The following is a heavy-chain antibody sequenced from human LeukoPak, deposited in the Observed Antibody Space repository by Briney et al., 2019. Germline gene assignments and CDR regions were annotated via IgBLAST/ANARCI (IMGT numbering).Heavy chain of an antibody. V-gene: IGHV4-4*09. CDR2: IYTSGST. CDR3: ARQAEAWGIAAAGKGWFDP. CDR1: GGSISSYY. D-gene: IGHD6-13*01. J-gene: IGHJ5*02. Sequence: SETLSLTCTVSGGSISSYYWSWIRQPPGKGLEWIGYIYTSGSTNHNPSLKSRVTISVDTSKNQFSLKLSSVTAADTAVYYCARQAEAWGIAAAGKGWFDPWGQGTLVTVSS.